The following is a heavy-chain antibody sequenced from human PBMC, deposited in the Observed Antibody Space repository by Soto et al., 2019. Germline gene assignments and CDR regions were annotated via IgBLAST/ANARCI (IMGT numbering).Heavy chain of an antibody. V-gene: IGHV3-30-3*01. CDR1: GFTFSSYA. D-gene: IGHD1-26*01. J-gene: IGHJ4*02. CDR2: ISYDGSNK. Sequence: QVQLVESGGGVVQPGRSLRLSCAASGFTFSSYAMHWVRQAPGKGLAWVAVISYDGSNKYYADSVKGRFTISRDNSKNPLYLQMKSLRAEDTAVYYCARSRRQRNSELGWGQGTLVTVSS. CDR3: ARSRRQRNSELG.